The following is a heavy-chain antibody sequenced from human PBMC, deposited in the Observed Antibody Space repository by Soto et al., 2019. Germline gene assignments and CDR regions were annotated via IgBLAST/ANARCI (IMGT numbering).Heavy chain of an antibody. J-gene: IGHJ6*02. Sequence: QVQLVESGGGVVQPGRSLRLSCAASGFTFSNYGMHWVRQAPGKGLEWVAVISYDGSNKYYADSVKGRFTISRDNSKNTLYLQMNSLRAEDTAVYYCAKDHIWGSYHHRGMDVWGQGTTVTVSS. CDR3: AKDHIWGSYHHRGMDV. V-gene: IGHV3-30*18. D-gene: IGHD3-16*02. CDR1: GFTFSNYG. CDR2: ISYDGSNK.